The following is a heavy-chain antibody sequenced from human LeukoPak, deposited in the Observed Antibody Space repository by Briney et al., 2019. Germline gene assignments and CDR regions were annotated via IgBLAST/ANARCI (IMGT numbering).Heavy chain of an antibody. J-gene: IGHJ5*02. CDR1: VYTFTIYG. V-gene: IGHV1-18*01. CDR3: AREETYGGSGPRPFDL. Sequence: ASVNVSCKASVYTFTIYGISCVRHAPRQGLEWMGWISAYNGNTNYAQKLQGRVTMTADTSTSTSYMELRSLRSDDTAVYYCAREETYGGSGPRPFDLWGQGTLVTVSS. CDR2: ISAYNGNT. D-gene: IGHD3-10*01.